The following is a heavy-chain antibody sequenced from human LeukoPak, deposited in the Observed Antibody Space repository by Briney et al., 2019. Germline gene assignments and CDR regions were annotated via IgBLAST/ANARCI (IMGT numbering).Heavy chain of an antibody. D-gene: IGHD3-10*01. CDR1: GFTFSSYS. CDR3: ARNLGDPGRSRGY. CDR2: ISSSSSTI. V-gene: IGHV3-48*01. Sequence: PGGSLRLSCAASGFTFSSYSMNWVRQAPGKGLEWVSYISSSSSTIYYADSVKGRFTISRDNAKNSLYLQMNSPRAEDTAVYYCARNLGDPGRSRGYWGQGTLVTVSS. J-gene: IGHJ4*02.